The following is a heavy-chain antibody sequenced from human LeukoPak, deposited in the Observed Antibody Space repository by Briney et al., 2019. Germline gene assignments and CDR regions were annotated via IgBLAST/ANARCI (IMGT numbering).Heavy chain of an antibody. CDR3: ARDSYSSSRNDY. CDR1: GFTLSSYS. J-gene: IGHJ4*02. Sequence: PGGSLRLSCAASGFTLSSYSMNWVRQAPGKGLEWVSQISRSSTTIYYADSVKGRFTISRDNGKNSVFLQMNSLRVEDTAVYYCARDSYSSSRNDYWGQGTLVTVSS. CDR2: ISRSSTTI. D-gene: IGHD6-13*01. V-gene: IGHV3-48*01.